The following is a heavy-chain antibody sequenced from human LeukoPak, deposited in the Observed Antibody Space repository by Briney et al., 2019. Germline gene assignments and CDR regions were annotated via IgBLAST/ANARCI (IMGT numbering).Heavy chain of an antibody. V-gene: IGHV3-33*06. J-gene: IGHJ4*02. Sequence: GGSLRLSCAASGFTFSSYGMHWVRQAPGKGLEWVAVIWYDGSNKYYADSVKGRFTISRDNSKNTLYLQMNSLRAEDTGVYYCAKDTRGIAVAGNFDFWGQGTRVSVSS. CDR3: AKDTRGIAVAGNFDF. CDR2: IWYDGSNK. CDR1: GFTFSSYG. D-gene: IGHD6-19*01.